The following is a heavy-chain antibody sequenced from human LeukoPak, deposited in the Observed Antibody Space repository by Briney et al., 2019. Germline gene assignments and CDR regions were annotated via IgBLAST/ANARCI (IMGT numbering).Heavy chain of an antibody. Sequence: GASVKVSCKASGYIFTSYGISWVRQAPGQGLEWMGWISAYNGNTNYAQKLQGRVTMTTDTSTSTAYMELRSLRSDDTAVYYCARVDVLRFLEWSYEVPWGQGTLVTVSS. CDR1: GYIFTSYG. V-gene: IGHV1-18*01. D-gene: IGHD3-3*01. J-gene: IGHJ5*02. CDR3: ARVDVLRFLEWSYEVP. CDR2: ISAYNGNT.